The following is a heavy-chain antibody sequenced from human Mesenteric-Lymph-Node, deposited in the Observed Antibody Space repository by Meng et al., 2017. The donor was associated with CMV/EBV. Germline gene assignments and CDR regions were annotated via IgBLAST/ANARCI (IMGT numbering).Heavy chain of an antibody. CDR3: ARVGRGSGHEYDY. CDR1: GFTFSRYE. CDR2: ISSSGSTT. J-gene: IGHJ4*02. V-gene: IGHV3-48*03. D-gene: IGHD5-12*01. Sequence: LSLTCAASGFTFSRYEMNWVRQAPGKGLEWVSYISSSGSTTYYADSVKGRFTISRDDAKNSLHLQMNSLRVEDTAVYYCARVGRGSGHEYDYWGQGTLVTVSS.